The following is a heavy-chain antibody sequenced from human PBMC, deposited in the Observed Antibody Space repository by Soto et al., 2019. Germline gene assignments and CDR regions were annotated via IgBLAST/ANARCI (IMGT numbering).Heavy chain of an antibody. CDR2: IYHSGST. CDR3: ARVGFGRGYDEDWFDP. Sequence: XTLSLPCAVSGGSLSSSNWWSWVLPPPVKGLEWIGEIYHSGSTNYNPYLKSRVNISVEKSKNHFSLKLSSVNAADTAVYYCARVGFGRGYDEDWFDPWGQGTLGTVSS. V-gene: IGHV4-4*02. D-gene: IGHD5-12*01. CDR1: GGSLSSSNW. J-gene: IGHJ5*02.